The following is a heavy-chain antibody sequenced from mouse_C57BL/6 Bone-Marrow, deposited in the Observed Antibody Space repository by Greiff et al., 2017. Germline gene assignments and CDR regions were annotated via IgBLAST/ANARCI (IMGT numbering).Heavy chain of an antibody. J-gene: IGHJ3*01. Sequence: VQGVESGAELARPGASVKLSCKASGYTFTSYGISWVKQRTGQGLEWIGEIYPRSGNTYYNEKFKGKATLTADKSSSTAYMELRSLTSEDSAVYFCARLATTDAYWGQGTLVTVSA. CDR3: ARLATTDAY. CDR1: GYTFTSYG. CDR2: IYPRSGNT. V-gene: IGHV1-81*01. D-gene: IGHD1-1*01.